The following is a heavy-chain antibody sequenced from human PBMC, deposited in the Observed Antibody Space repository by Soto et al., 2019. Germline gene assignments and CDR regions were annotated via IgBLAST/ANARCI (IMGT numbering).Heavy chain of an antibody. Sequence: QVQLQESGPGLVKPSETLSLTCTVPGGSISSYYWSWIRRPPGKGLEWIGYIYYSGSTNYNPSLKSRVTISVDTSKNQYSLKLSSVTAADTDVYYCASWLGNEDYYYGMDVWGQGTTVTVSS. CDR1: GGSISSYY. CDR2: IYYSGST. CDR3: ASWLGNEDYYYGMDV. J-gene: IGHJ6*02. V-gene: IGHV4-59*01. D-gene: IGHD5-12*01.